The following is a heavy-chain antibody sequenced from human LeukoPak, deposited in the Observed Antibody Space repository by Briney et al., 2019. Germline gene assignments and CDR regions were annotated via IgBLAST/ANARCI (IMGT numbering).Heavy chain of an antibody. CDR3: ATDRGWRTSGYYLYYFEY. Sequence: PGGSLRLSCAGSGFTFRNPWMSWVRQAPGKGLEWVASIKHDGSEKYYVDSVRGRFTISRDNTMNSLYLQMSSLRAEDTAVYYCATDRGWRTSGYYLYYFEYWGQGTLVTFSS. D-gene: IGHD3-3*01. V-gene: IGHV3-7*01. CDR1: GFTFRNPW. J-gene: IGHJ4*02. CDR2: IKHDGSEK.